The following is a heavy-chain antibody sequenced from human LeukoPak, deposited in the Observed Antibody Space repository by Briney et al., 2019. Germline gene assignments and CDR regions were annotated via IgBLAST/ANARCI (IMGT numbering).Heavy chain of an antibody. CDR1: GASISNYY. CDR2: VYNSGNT. CDR3: ARHPGVGANDTFDL. D-gene: IGHD1-26*01. Sequence: SGTLPLTCTVSGASISNYYWSWIRQPPGKGLEWIGYVYNSGNTYYNPSLNSRASISEDTSKNQLSLKVNSVTAADTAVYYCARHPGVGANDTFDLWGQGTMVTISS. J-gene: IGHJ3*01. V-gene: IGHV4-59*08.